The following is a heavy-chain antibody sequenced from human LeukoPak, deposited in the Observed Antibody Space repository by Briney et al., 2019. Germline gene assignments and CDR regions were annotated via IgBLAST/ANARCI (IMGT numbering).Heavy chain of an antibody. J-gene: IGHJ4*02. Sequence: GGSLRLSCAASGFTFSGYSMNWVRQAPGKGLEWVSCISSSSSTIYYADSVKGRFTISRDNAKNSLYLQMNSLRDEDTAVYYCASRYCSGGSCYFVYWGQGTLVTVSS. D-gene: IGHD2-15*01. CDR1: GFTFSGYS. CDR3: ASRYCSGGSCYFVY. V-gene: IGHV3-48*02. CDR2: ISSSSSTI.